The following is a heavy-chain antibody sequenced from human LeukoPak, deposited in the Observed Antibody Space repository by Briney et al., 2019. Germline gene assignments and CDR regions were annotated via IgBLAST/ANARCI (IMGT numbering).Heavy chain of an antibody. CDR1: GGSISSGIYY. D-gene: IGHD3-22*01. J-gene: IGHJ4*02. CDR2: IYTSGST. CDR3: ARDLSAPLKYYYDSSGSYYFDY. V-gene: IGHV4-61*02. Sequence: SQTLSLTCTVSGGSISSGIYYWSWIRQPAGKGLEWIGRIYTSGSTNYNPSLKSRVTISVDTSKNQFSLKLSSVTAADTAVYYCARDLSAPLKYYYDSSGSYYFDYWGQGTLVTVSS.